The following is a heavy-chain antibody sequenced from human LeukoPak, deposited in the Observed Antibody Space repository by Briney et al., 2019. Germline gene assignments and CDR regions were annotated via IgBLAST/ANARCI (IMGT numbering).Heavy chain of an antibody. J-gene: IGHJ4*02. CDR1: GFSLSTSGMR. CDR2: IDWDDDK. V-gene: IGHV2-70*01. CDR3: ARIRDVGYCSSTSCTRVSYFDY. D-gene: IGHD2-2*01. Sequence: SGPALVKPTQTLTLTCTFSGFSLSTSGMRVSWIRQPPGKALEWLALIDWDDDKYYSTSLKTRLNISKDNSKNQVVLTMTNVDPVDTASYYCARIRDVGYCSSTSCTRVSYFDYWGQGTLVTVSS.